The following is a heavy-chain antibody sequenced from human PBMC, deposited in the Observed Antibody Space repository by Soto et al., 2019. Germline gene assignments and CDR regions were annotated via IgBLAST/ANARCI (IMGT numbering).Heavy chain of an antibody. CDR1: GFTFSSYG. V-gene: IGHV3-33*01. CDR3: AREVAASPYYGMDV. D-gene: IGHD2-15*01. CDR2: LWYDGSNK. Sequence: QVQLVESGGGVVQPGRSLRLSCAASGFTFSSYGMHWVRQAPGKGLEWVAVLWYDGSNKYYADSVKGRFTISRDNSKNTLYLQMNSLRAEDTAVYYCAREVAASPYYGMDVWGQGTTVTVSS. J-gene: IGHJ6*02.